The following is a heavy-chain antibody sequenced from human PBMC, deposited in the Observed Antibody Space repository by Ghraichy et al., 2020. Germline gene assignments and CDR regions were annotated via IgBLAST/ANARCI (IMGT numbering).Heavy chain of an antibody. CDR2: INHSGST. CDR3: ARGLKYYDILTGYQYYYYYMDV. V-gene: IGHV4-34*01. CDR1: GGSFSGYY. Sequence: SQTLSLTCAVYGGSFSGYYWSWIRQPPGKGLEWIGEINHSGSTNYNPSLKSRVTISVDTSKNQFSLKLSSVTAADTAVYYCARGLKYYDILTGYQYYYYYMDVWGKGTTVTVSS. J-gene: IGHJ6*03. D-gene: IGHD3-9*01.